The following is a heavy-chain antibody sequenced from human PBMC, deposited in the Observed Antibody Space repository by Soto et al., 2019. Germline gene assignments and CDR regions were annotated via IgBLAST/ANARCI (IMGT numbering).Heavy chain of an antibody. Sequence: QITLKESGPTLVKPTQTLTLTCTFSGFSLRSGTGGVAWIRQPPGQALEWLAIIFPNDDKRYSPSLKSRLTITKDTSKDQVVLSMTNMDPVDTATYYCAHDKHYYEGEDYFDYWGQGTLVTVSS. CDR2: IFPNDDK. CDR1: GFSLRSGTGG. CDR3: AHDKHYYEGEDYFDY. J-gene: IGHJ4*02. V-gene: IGHV2-5*01. D-gene: IGHD3-22*01.